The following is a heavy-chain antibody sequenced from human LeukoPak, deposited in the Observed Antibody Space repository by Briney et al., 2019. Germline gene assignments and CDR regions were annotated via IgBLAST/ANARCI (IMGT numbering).Heavy chain of an antibody. D-gene: IGHD5-18*01. Sequence: GGSLRLSCAASGFTFSSYGMHWVRQAPGKGLEWVAVIWYDGSNKYYADSVKGRFTVSRDNSKNTLYLQMNSLRAEDTAVYYCARGYSYGYFSYFDNWGQGTLVTVSS. V-gene: IGHV3-33*01. CDR3: ARGYSYGYFSYFDN. CDR1: GFTFSSYG. J-gene: IGHJ4*02. CDR2: IWYDGSNK.